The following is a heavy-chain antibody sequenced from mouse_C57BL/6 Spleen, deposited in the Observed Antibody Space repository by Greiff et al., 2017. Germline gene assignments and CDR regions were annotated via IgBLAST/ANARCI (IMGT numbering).Heavy chain of an antibody. V-gene: IGHV1-53*01. D-gene: IGHD3-2*02. Sequence: QVHVKQPGTELVKPGASVKLSCKASGYTFTSYWMHWVKQRPGQGLEWIGNINPSNGGTNYNEKFKSKATLTVDKSSSTAYMQLISLTSEDSAVYYCARDQGYDRAWFAYWGQGALVTVSA. J-gene: IGHJ3*01. CDR3: ARDQGYDRAWFAY. CDR2: INPSNGGT. CDR1: GYTFTSYW.